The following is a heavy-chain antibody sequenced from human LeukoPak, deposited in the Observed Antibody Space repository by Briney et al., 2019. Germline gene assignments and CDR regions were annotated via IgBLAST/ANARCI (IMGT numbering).Heavy chain of an antibody. D-gene: IGHD4-23*01. V-gene: IGHV3-30*01. CDR1: GFTFSSYA. CDR2: ISYDGSNK. Sequence: GGSLRLSCAASGFTFSSYAMHWVRQAPGKGLEWVAVISYDGSNKYYADSVKGRFIISRDNSKNTLYLQMNSLRAEDTAVYYCARDPDRVSRTVGPFDYWGQGTLVTVSS. CDR3: ARDPDRVSRTVGPFDY. J-gene: IGHJ4*02.